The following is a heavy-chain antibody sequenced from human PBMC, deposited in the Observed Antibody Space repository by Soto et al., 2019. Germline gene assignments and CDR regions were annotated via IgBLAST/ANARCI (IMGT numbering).Heavy chain of an antibody. V-gene: IGHV4-34*01. Sequence: SETLSLTCAVYGGSFSGYYWSWIRQPPGKGLEWIGEINHSGSTNYNPSLKSRVTISVDTSKNQFSLKLSSVTAADTAVYYCARLPRREYSYGSAVDYWGQGTLVTVSS. J-gene: IGHJ4*02. CDR3: ARLPRREYSYGSAVDY. CDR1: GGSFSGYY. CDR2: INHSGST. D-gene: IGHD5-18*01.